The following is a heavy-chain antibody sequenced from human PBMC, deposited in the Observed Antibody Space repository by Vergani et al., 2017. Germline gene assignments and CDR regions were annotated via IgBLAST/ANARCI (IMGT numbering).Heavy chain of an antibody. V-gene: IGHV3-23*04. D-gene: IGHD6-19*01. CDR1: GIIFDDYS. CDR3: AKGPYLTIAVAACFDY. J-gene: IGHJ4*02. Sequence: EVQLGESGGGLVQPGRSLRLSCAASGIIFDDYSLHWVRQAPGKGLEWVSAISGSGGSTYYADSVKGRFTTSSDNSKNTLYLQMNSLRAEDTAVYYCAKGPYLTIAVAACFDYWGQGTLVTVSS. CDR2: ISGSGGST.